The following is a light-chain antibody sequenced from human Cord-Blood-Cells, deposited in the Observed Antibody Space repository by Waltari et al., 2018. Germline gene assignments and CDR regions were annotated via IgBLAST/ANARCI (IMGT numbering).Light chain of an antibody. V-gene: IGLV2-23*01. CDR3: CSYAGSSTWV. CDR2: EGS. CDR1: SSDVGRYKL. Sequence: QSALTQPASVSGSPGQSITISCTGTSSDVGRYKLFSWYQQHPGKAPNLMIYEGSKRPSGVSNLFSGSKSGNTASLTISGLQTEDEADYYCCSYAGSSTWVFGGGTKLTVL. J-gene: IGLJ3*02.